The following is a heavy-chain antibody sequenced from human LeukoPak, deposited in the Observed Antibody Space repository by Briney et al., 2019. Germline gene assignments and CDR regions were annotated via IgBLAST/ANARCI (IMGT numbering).Heavy chain of an antibody. V-gene: IGHV3-21*01. D-gene: IGHD4/OR15-4a*01. Sequence: PGGSLRLSCAASKFTFGAYSMNWVRQAPGKGLEWVSSISHSGTPTYYADSVRGRFTISRDNAKNSLYLQMNTLRAEDTAVYYCARDTLGEGEDANYAVYYFDYWGQGTVVTVSS. CDR2: ISHSGTPT. CDR3: ARDTLGEGEDANYAVYYFDY. J-gene: IGHJ4*02. CDR1: KFTFGAYS.